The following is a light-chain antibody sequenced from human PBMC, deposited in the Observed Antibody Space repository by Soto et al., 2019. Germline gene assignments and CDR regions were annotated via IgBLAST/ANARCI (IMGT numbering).Light chain of an antibody. Sequence: EIVLTQSPGTLSLSPGERATLSCRASQIVSSNYLAWYQQKPGQAPRLLIYGASNRASGIPDRFSGSGSGSDFTLTISRLGPEDFAVYYCQQYGRSPPEFTFGPGTKVDIK. CDR2: GAS. V-gene: IGKV3-20*01. CDR3: QQYGRSPPEFT. CDR1: QIVSSNY. J-gene: IGKJ3*01.